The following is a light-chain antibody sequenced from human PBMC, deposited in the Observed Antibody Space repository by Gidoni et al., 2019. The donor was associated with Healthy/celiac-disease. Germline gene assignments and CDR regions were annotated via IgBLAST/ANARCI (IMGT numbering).Light chain of an antibody. Sequence: EIVLTQSPGTLSWSPGERATLACSASQSVRSSYLAWYQQEPGQAPRLLIYGASSGSGTDFTLTISRLEPEDFAVYYCQQYGSSPQTFGQGTKLEIK. CDR2: GAS. J-gene: IGKJ2*01. V-gene: IGKV3-20*01. CDR1: QSVRSSY. CDR3: QQYGSSPQT.